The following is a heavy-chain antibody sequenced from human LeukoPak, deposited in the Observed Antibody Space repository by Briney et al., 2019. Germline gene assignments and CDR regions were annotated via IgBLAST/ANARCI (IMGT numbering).Heavy chain of an antibody. D-gene: IGHD4-17*01. CDR1: GYTFTSYG. Sequence: ASVKVSCKASGYTFTSYGISRVRQAPGQGLEWMGLINPSGGSTNYAQKFQGRVTMTRDMSTSTVYMELSSLRSEDTAVYYCARGTTVTTLWYYYYYMDVWGKGTTVTVSS. CDR2: INPSGGST. J-gene: IGHJ6*03. V-gene: IGHV1-46*01. CDR3: ARGTTVTTLWYYYYYMDV.